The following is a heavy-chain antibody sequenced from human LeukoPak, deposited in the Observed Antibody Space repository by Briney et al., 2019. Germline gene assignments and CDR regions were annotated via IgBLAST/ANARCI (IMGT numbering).Heavy chain of an antibody. CDR3: TWGYSYGFDY. CDR2: IKSKTDGGTT. D-gene: IGHD5-18*01. J-gene: IGHJ4*02. Sequence: GGSLRLSCAASGXTFSNAWMSWVRQAPGKGREWVGRIKSKTDGGTTDYAAPVKGRFTISRDDSKNTLYLQMNSLKTEDTAVYYCTWGYSYGFDYWGQGTLVTVSS. CDR1: GXTFSNAW. V-gene: IGHV3-15*01.